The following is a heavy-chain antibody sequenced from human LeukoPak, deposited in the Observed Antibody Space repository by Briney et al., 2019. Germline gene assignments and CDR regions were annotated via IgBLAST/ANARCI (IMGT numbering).Heavy chain of an antibody. CDR1: GFTFDDYA. CDR3: AKGRVAYCSGGSCSLVY. Sequence: GGSLRLSCAASGFTFDDYAMSWVRQAPGKGLEWVSAISGSGGSTYYADSVKGRFTISRDNSKNTLYLQMNSLRAEDTAVYYCAKGRVAYCSGGSCSLVYWGQGTLVTVSS. CDR2: ISGSGGST. D-gene: IGHD2-15*01. J-gene: IGHJ4*02. V-gene: IGHV3-23*01.